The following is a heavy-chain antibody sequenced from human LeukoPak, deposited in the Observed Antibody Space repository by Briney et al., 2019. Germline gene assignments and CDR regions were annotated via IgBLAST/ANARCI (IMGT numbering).Heavy chain of an antibody. CDR1: GGSISSYY. Sequence: SETLSLTCTVSGGSISSYYWSWIRQPPGKGLEWIGYIYYSETTNYNPSLKSRVTMSVDKSKNHFSLKLSSVTAADTAVYYCARTTTVTTRFDYWGQGTLVTVSS. J-gene: IGHJ4*02. D-gene: IGHD4-17*01. V-gene: IGHV4-59*01. CDR2: IYYSETT. CDR3: ARTTTVTTRFDY.